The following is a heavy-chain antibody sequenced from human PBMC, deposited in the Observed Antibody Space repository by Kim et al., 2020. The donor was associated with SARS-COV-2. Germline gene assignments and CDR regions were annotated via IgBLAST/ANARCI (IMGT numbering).Heavy chain of an antibody. J-gene: IGHJ4*02. V-gene: IGHV3-30*18. CDR3: AKDIEQWLRYGDYFDY. Sequence: GGSLRLSCAASGFTFSSYGMHWVRQAPGKGLEWVAVISYDGSNKYYADSVKGRFTISRDNSKNTLYLQMNSLRAEDTAVYYCAKDIEQWLRYGDYFDYWGQGALVTVSS. CDR1: GFTFSSYG. CDR2: ISYDGSNK. D-gene: IGHD5-12*01.